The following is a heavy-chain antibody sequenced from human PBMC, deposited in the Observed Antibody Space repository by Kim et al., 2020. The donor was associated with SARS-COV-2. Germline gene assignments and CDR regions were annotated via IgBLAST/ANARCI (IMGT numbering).Heavy chain of an antibody. J-gene: IGHJ6*01. CDR3: ARAGDWICPRSSSLYGWDV. CDR2: IIPFFGTT. V-gene: IGHV1-69*05. CDR1: GCTFSNYA. D-gene: IGHD7-27*01. Sequence: SVKVSCKASGCTFSNYAITWVRQAPGQGLEWMGGIIPFFGTTNYAQKFQGRVTITTDKSTSTAYMELSSLRSEDTAMYFCARAGDWICPRSSSLYGWDV.